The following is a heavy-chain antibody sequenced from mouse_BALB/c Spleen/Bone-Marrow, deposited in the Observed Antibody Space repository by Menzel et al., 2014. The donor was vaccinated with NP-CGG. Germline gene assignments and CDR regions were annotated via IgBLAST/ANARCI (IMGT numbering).Heavy chain of an antibody. CDR3: ASGYYGSSPYWYFDV. V-gene: IGHV14-3*02. J-gene: IGHJ1*01. D-gene: IGHD1-1*01. CDR2: IDPANGNT. CDR1: GFNIKDTY. Sequence: VQLQQPGAELVKPGASVKLSCTASGFNIKDTYMHWVKQRPERGLEWIGRIDPANGNTKYDPKFQGKATITADTSSNTAYLQLSSLTSEDTAVYYCASGYYGSSPYWYFDVWGAGTTVTVSS.